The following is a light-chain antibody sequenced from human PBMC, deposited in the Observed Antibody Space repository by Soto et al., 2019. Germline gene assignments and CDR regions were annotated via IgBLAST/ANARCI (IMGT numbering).Light chain of an antibody. J-gene: IGLJ2*01. CDR2: DVS. CDR1: SSDVGAYNY. CDR3: SSYAGSNTV. Sequence: QSALTQPPSASGSPGQSVAISCTGTSSDVGAYNYVSWYQQHPGKSPQLIISDVSKRPSGVPDRFSGSKSGNMASLTVSGLQAEDEADYYCSSYAGSNTVFGGGTKLTVL. V-gene: IGLV2-8*01.